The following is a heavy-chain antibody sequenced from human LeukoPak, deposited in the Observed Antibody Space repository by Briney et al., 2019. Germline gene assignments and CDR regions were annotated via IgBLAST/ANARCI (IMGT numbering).Heavy chain of an antibody. J-gene: IGHJ5*02. D-gene: IGHD3-3*01. V-gene: IGHV3-7*01. CDR2: IKQDGSEK. CDR3: ASWVTIFGPHNWFDP. Sequence: GGSLRLSCAASGFTFSSYWMSWVRQAPGKGLEWVANIKQDGSEKYYMDSVKGRFTISRDNAKNSLYLQMNSLRAEDTAVYYCASWVTIFGPHNWFDPWGQGTLVTVSS. CDR1: GFTFSSYW.